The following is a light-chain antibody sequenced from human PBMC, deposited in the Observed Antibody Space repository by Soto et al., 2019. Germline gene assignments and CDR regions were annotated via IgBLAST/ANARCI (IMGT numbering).Light chain of an antibody. CDR1: STDVGGYNY. Sequence: QSVLAQPSSVSGSPGQSITISCTGTSTDVGGYNYVSWYQHHSGKAPKLLIYEVTNRPSGISDRFSGSKSVNTASLTISGLQAEDESDYYCGSYSSTDTPFVFGTGTKVTL. J-gene: IGLJ1*01. CDR2: EVT. V-gene: IGLV2-14*01. CDR3: GSYSSTDTPFV.